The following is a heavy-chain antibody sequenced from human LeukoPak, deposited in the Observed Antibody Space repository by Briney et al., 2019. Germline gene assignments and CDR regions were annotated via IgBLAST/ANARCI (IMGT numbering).Heavy chain of an antibody. V-gene: IGHV4-59*01. D-gene: IGHD3-10*01. CDR1: GGSISSYY. J-gene: IGHJ4*02. Sequence: SETLSLTCTASGGSISSYYWSWLRQPPGKGLEWIGYIYYSGSTNYNPSLKSRVTISVDTSKNQFSLKLSSVTAADTAVYYCARGPFGRGVIGGAIDYWGQGTLVTVSS. CDR2: IYYSGST. CDR3: ARGPFGRGVIGGAIDY.